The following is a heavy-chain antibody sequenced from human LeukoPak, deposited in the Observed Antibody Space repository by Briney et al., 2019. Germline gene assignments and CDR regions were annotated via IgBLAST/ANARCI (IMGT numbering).Heavy chain of an antibody. V-gene: IGHV1-69*02. CDR3: ARAGSSSWSSPYYFDY. CDR2: IIPILGIA. Sequence: SVKVSCKASGGAFSSYTISWVRQAPGQGLEWMGRIIPILGIANYAQKFQGRVTITADKSTSTAYMELSSLRSEDTAVYYCARAGSSSWSSPYYFDYWGQGTLVTVSS. D-gene: IGHD6-13*01. CDR1: GGAFSSYT. J-gene: IGHJ4*02.